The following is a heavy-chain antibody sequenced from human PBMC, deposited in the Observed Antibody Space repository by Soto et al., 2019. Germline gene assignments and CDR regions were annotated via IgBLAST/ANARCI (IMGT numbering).Heavy chain of an antibody. V-gene: IGHV5-10-1*01. CDR1: GYSFTTYW. Sequence: EVQLVQSGAEVKTSGESLRISCKGSGYSFTTYWINWVRQMPGKGLEWMGRIDPSDSYTNYSPSFQGHVTISADKSISTAYLQWSSLKASDTAMYYCARDSGSRSYMEFDCWGQGTLVTVSS. CDR3: ARDSGSRSYMEFDC. CDR2: IDPSDSYT. J-gene: IGHJ4*02. D-gene: IGHD3-10*01.